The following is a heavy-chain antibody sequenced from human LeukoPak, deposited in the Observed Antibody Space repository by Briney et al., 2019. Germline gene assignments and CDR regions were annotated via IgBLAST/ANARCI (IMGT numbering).Heavy chain of an antibody. CDR3: ARVGVVVVPAGGFDP. CDR2: ISHSGST. V-gene: IGHV4-34*01. Sequence: SETLSLTCAVYGGSFSGYYWSWIRQPPGKGLEWIGEISHSGSTNYNPSLKSRVTISVDTSKNQFSLKLSTVTAADTAVYYCARVGVVVVPAGGFDPWGQGTLVTVSS. D-gene: IGHD2-2*01. CDR1: GGSFSGYY. J-gene: IGHJ5*02.